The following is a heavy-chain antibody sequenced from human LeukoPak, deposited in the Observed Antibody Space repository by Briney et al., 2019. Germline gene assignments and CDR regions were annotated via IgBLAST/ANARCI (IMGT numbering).Heavy chain of an antibody. Sequence: SETLSLTCTVSGDSISSGDYYWSWIRQPAGKGLEWIGRISSSGSTNYNPSLKSRVTISVDTSKNQFSLKLGSVTAADTAVYFCARGPYSYDSPGAFDIWGQGTMVTVSS. J-gene: IGHJ3*02. V-gene: IGHV4-61*02. CDR2: ISSSGST. D-gene: IGHD3-22*01. CDR1: GDSISSGDYY. CDR3: ARGPYSYDSPGAFDI.